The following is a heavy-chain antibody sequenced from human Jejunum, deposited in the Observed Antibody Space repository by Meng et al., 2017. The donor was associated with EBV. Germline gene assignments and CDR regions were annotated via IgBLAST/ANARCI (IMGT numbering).Heavy chain of an antibody. V-gene: IGHV3-53*01. J-gene: IGHJ4*02. CDR1: GSFGGYY. D-gene: IGHD1/OR15-1a*01. Sequence: VRLKQWGAGLLKPSESLSPPFAFYLGSFGGYYWSWIRQHPGKGLEWVSGIGGRGETDYADSVKGRFTASRDDSKRTLYLQMSSLRVDDTAVYYCAKDAVSNNGVWDYVDYWGQGALVTVSS. CDR3: AKDAVSNNGVWDYVDY. CDR2: IGGRGET.